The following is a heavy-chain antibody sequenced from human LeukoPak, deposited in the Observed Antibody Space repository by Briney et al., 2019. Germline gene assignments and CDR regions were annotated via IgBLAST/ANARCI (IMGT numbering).Heavy chain of an antibody. D-gene: IGHD3-16*02. V-gene: IGHV1-18*01. CDR3: ARDWEYYDYVWGSYRYTSYFDY. J-gene: IGHJ4*02. CDR2: ISAYSGNT. Sequence: ASVKVSCKASGYTFSTYGVTWVRQAPGQGLEWMGWISAYSGNTNYAQKLQGRVTMTTDTSTSTAYTGLRSLRSDDTAVYYCARDWEYYDYVWGSYRYTSYFDYWGQGTLVTVSS. CDR1: GYTFSTYG.